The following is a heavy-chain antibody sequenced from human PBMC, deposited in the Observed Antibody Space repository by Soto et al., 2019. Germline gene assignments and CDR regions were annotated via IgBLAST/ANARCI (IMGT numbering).Heavy chain of an antibody. CDR3: AKTIGSGSYMPF. CDR1: GDSISDSNW. Sequence: QVQLQESGPGLVKPSGTLSLTCTVSGDSISDSNWWTWVRQPPGKGLELIGESYHSGRANYNPSLRSRVTMSADTLKNHFNLRLSSVTAADTAVYYCAKTIGSGSYMPFWGQGTLVAVSP. D-gene: IGHD3-10*01. J-gene: IGHJ4*02. V-gene: IGHV4-4*02. CDR2: SYHSGRA.